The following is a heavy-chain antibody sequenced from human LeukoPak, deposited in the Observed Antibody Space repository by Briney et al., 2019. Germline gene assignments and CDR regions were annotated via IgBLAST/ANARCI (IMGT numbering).Heavy chain of an antibody. CDR2: ITPVIGTT. V-gene: IGHV1-69*08. CDR1: GGTFTSHI. Sequence: GASVKVSCKASGGTFTSHIFGWVRQAPGQGLEWMGRITPVIGTTIYAQNFHDRVTITADKSASTVYMELSSLRSEDTAVYYCTRVNLRGSQYNWFDPWGLGTLVVVSS. D-gene: IGHD1-26*01. J-gene: IGHJ5*02. CDR3: TRVNLRGSQYNWFDP.